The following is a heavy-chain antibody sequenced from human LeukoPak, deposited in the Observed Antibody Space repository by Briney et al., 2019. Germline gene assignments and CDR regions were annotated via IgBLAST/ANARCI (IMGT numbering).Heavy chain of an antibody. J-gene: IGHJ4*02. Sequence: ASVKVSCKASGYTFVNYGITWVRQAPGQGLEWMGWISGYNGNTIYAQKLQGRVTMTTDTSTSTAYMELRSLRSDDTAVYYCARESHVTREDYWGQGTLVTVSS. CDR2: ISGYNGNT. CDR1: GYTFVNYG. V-gene: IGHV1-18*01. CDR3: ARESHVTREDY. D-gene: IGHD3-10*01.